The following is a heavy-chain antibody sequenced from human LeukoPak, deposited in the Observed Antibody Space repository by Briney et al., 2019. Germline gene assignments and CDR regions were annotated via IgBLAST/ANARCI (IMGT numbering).Heavy chain of an antibody. J-gene: IGHJ4*02. CDR3: ARDPDVSYYYDSSGYYDIDY. Sequence: ASVKVSCKASGYTFTTYGISWVRQAPGQGFEWMGWISAYNGNTNHAQKLQGRVTMTTDTSTSTAYMELRSLRSDDTAVYYCARDPDVSYYYDSSGYYDIDYWGQGTLVTVSS. V-gene: IGHV1-18*01. CDR1: GYTFTTYG. CDR2: ISAYNGNT. D-gene: IGHD3-22*01.